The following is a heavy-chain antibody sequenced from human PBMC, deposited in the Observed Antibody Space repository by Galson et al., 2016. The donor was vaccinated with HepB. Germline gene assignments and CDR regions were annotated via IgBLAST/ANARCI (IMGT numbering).Heavy chain of an antibody. J-gene: IGHJ4*02. V-gene: IGHV3-48*02. D-gene: IGHD5-18*01. CDR1: GFTFSTYS. CDR2: ISSRSSTV. Sequence: SLRLSCAASGFTFSTYSMNWVRQAPGKGLEWVSYISSRSSTVYYADSLKGRFTISRDNAKNSLCLQMNSLRDEDTAVFYCARDGGRGYTYGYFDYWGRGTLVTVSS. CDR3: ARDGGRGYTYGYFDY.